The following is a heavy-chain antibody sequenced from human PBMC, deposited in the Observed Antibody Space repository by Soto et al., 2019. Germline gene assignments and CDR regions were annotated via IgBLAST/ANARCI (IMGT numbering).Heavy chain of an antibody. V-gene: IGHV1-2*07. CDR1: GYTFTGYL. Sequence: SVKVSCNASGYTFTGYLMHWVRQAPGQGLEWMGCINTDNGGTNTAHRFQGRVTMTMDTYINAAYMDLSSLRAYDTAIYYCARGWEDVDGANXWGQGTMVTVSX. CDR2: INTDNGGT. CDR3: ARGWEDVDGANX. D-gene: IGHD1-26*01. J-gene: IGHJ4*02.